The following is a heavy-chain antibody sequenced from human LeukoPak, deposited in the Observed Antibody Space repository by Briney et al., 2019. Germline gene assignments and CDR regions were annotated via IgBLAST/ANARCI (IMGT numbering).Heavy chain of an antibody. J-gene: IGHJ3*02. CDR1: GGTFSSYT. CDR2: IIPILGIA. Sequence: SVKVSCKASGGTFSSYTISWVRQAPGQGLEWMGRIIPILGIANYAQKFQGRVTITADKSTSTAYMELSSLRSEDTAVYYCARGDSITDDAFDIWGQGTMVTVSS. CDR3: ARGDSITDDAFDI. V-gene: IGHV1-69*02. D-gene: IGHD2-21*01.